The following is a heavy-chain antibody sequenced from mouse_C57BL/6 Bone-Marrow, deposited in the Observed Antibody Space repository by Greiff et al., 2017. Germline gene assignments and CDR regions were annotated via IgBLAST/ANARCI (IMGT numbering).Heavy chain of an antibody. CDR1: GYTFTSYW. CDR2: ISPGSGST. D-gene: IGHD2-2*01. CDR3: ARDIYNGYDDWLAY. J-gene: IGHJ3*01. Sequence: QVQLQQPGADVVKPGASVKMSCKASGYTFTSYWITWVKQRPGQGLEWIGDISPGSGSTNYNEKFKSKATLTVDTSSSTAYMQLSSLTSEDSAVYYCARDIYNGYDDWLAYWGQGTLVTVSA. V-gene: IGHV1-55*01.